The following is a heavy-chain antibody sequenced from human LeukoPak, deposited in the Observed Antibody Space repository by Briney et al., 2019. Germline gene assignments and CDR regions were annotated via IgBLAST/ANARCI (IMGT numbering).Heavy chain of an antibody. D-gene: IGHD3-10*01. J-gene: IGHJ6*03. V-gene: IGHV1-8*01. CDR1: GYTFTSND. CDR3: ARGGSGSYYSHPYYYYYMDV. CDR2: MNPNSGNT. Sequence: EAPVKVSCKASGYTFTSNDINWVRQATGQGLEWMGWMNPNSGNTGYAQKFQGRVTITRNTSISTAYMELSSLRSEDTAVYYCARGGSGSYYSHPYYYYYMDVWGKGTTVTVSS.